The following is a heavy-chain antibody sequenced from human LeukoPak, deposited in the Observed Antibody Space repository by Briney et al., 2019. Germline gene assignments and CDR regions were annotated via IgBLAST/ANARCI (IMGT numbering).Heavy chain of an antibody. Sequence: SETLSLTCTVSGDSISSYYWSWIRQPPGKGLEWITYSSYTGSTNYNPSLKSRVTISVDTSKNQFSLRLRSVTAADTAVYYCARFIPSSGIDPWGQGTLVTVSS. CDR2: SSYTGST. V-gene: IGHV4-59*01. D-gene: IGHD3-10*02. CDR3: ARFIPSSGIDP. CDR1: GDSISSYY. J-gene: IGHJ5*02.